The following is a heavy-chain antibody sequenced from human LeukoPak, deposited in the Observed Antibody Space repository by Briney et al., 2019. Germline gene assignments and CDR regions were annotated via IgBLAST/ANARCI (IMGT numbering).Heavy chain of an antibody. V-gene: IGHV1-46*01. J-gene: IGHJ3*02. CDR1: GYTFTSNY. D-gene: IGHD4-23*01. CDR2: ISPSGGST. Sequence: GASVKVSCKAFGYTFTSNYMHWVRQAPGQGPEWMGVISPSGGSTTYAQKFQGRVTMTRDMSMSTVYMELSSLRSEDTAVYYCASLAGGNSESSDAFDIWGQGTMVTVSS. CDR3: ASLAGGNSESSDAFDI.